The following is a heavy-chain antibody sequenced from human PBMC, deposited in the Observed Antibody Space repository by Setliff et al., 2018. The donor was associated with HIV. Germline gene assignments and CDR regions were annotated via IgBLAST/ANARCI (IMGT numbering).Heavy chain of an antibody. CDR1: GDSITSDAFY. V-gene: IGHV4-61*09. CDR2: IYTNGGA. D-gene: IGHD3-10*01. CDR3: ARDRYYGSGSYYNYFDY. Sequence: PSETLSLTCTVSGDSITSDAFYWTWVRQPAGKGLEWIGHIYTNGGADYTPSLKSRVTISMDAPKNQFSLKLTSVTAADTAVYYCARDRYYGSGSYYNYFDYWGQGILVTVSS. J-gene: IGHJ4*02.